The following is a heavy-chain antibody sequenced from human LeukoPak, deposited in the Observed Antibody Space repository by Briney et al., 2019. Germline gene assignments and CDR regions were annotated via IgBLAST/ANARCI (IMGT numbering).Heavy chain of an antibody. J-gene: IGHJ4*02. Sequence: GGSLRLSCAASGFTFSSYAMSWVRQAPGKGLEWVSSISNSGDTTYYADSVKGGFTISRENYKKTLYLQMNSLRPEDTAVYYCVKGRAVGATSGGDYWGQGTLVTVSS. CDR1: GFTFSSYA. CDR3: VKGRAVGATSGGDY. CDR2: ISNSGDTT. V-gene: IGHV3-23*01. D-gene: IGHD1-26*01.